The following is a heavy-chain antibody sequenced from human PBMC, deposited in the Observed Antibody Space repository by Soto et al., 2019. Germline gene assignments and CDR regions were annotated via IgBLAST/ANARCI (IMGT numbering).Heavy chain of an antibody. D-gene: IGHD6-6*01. Sequence: QVQLQESGPGLVKPSQTLSLTCTVSGGSISSGGYYWSWIRQHPGKALEWLGYIYYSGSTYYNPSLKSRVTISVDTSKNQFSLKLSSVTAADTAVYYCARAPKGEYSSPQSLQKKNWFDPWGQGTLVTVSS. J-gene: IGHJ5*02. CDR3: ARAPKGEYSSPQSLQKKNWFDP. V-gene: IGHV4-31*03. CDR1: GGSISSGGYY. CDR2: IYYSGST.